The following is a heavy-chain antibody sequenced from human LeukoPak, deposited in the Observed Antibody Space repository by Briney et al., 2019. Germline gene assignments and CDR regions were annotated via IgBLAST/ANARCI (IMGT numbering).Heavy chain of an antibody. V-gene: IGHV3-48*03. CDR3: AITGTTDYYYGMDV. CDR1: GFTFSSYD. D-gene: IGHD1-7*01. Sequence: PGGSLRLSCAASGFTFSSYDMNWVRQAPGKGLEWVSCISSSGSTIYYADSVKGRFTISRDNAKNSLYLQMNSLRAEDTAVYYCAITGTTDYYYGMDVWGRGTTVTVSS. J-gene: IGHJ6*02. CDR2: ISSSGSTI.